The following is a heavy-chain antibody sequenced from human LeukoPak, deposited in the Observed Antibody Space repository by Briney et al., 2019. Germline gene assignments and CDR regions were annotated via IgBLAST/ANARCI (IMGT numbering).Heavy chain of an antibody. CDR3: ARDRLSLGAFDI. CDR1: GGSINSGDYY. D-gene: IGHD7-27*01. V-gene: IGHV4-30-4*01. J-gene: IGHJ3*02. Sequence: SETLSLTCTVSGGSINSGDYYWSWIRQPPGKGLEWIGYIYYSGTTYYNPSLKSRVTISIDTSKNQFSLRLSSLTAADTAVYYCARDRLSLGAFDIWGQGTMVTVSS. CDR2: IYYSGTT.